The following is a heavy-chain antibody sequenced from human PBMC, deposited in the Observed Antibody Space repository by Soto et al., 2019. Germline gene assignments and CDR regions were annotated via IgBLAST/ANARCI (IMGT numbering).Heavy chain of an antibody. Sequence: QGQLVQSGAEVKKPGSSVKVSCRASGATFTNSVITWVRKGPGQGLEFMGGIIPLLGTVDYAENFQGRVTLTQEKIQNTVYLEMASLGYDGTAVYYCARSGLRRPHNPYRFFGLDVWGHGTTVSV. CDR2: IIPLLGTV. CDR3: ARSGLRRPHNPYRFFGLDV. J-gene: IGHJ6*02. CDR1: GATFTNSV. D-gene: IGHD3-16*01. V-gene: IGHV1-69*06.